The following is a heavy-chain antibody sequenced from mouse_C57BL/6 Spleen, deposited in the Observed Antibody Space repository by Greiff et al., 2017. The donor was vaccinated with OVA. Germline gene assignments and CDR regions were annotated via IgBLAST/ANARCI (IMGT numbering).Heavy chain of an antibody. V-gene: IGHV1-64*01. Sequence: VQLQQPGAELVKPGASVKLSCKASGYTFTSYWMHWVKQRPGQGLEWIGMIHPNSGSTNYNEKFKSKATLTVDKSSSTAYMQLSSLTSEDSAVYYCARSDYYYGSSYGYWYFDVWGTGTTVTVSS. J-gene: IGHJ1*03. CDR2: IHPNSGST. D-gene: IGHD1-1*01. CDR3: ARSDYYYGSSYGYWYFDV. CDR1: GYTFTSYW.